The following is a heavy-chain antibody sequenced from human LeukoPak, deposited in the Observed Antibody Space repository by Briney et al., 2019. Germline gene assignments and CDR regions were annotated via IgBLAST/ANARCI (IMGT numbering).Heavy chain of an antibody. CDR3: ARAVPPYGDYFDY. J-gene: IGHJ4*02. CDR1: GGSISSYY. V-gene: IGHV4-59*01. Sequence: PSETLSLTSTVSGGSISSYYWSWIRQPPGKGLEWIGYIYYSGSTNYNPSLKSRVTISVDTSKNQFSLKLSSVTAADTAVYYCARAVPPYGDYFDYWGQGTLVTVSS. D-gene: IGHD4-17*01. CDR2: IYYSGST.